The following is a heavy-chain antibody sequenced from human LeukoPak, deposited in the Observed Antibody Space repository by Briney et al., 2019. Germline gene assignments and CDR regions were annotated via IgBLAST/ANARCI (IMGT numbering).Heavy chain of an antibody. CDR2: ISGSGGST. CDR1: GFTFSSYA. Sequence: PGGSLRLSCAASGFTFSSYAMSWVRQAPGKGLEWVSAISGSGGSTYYADSVKGRFTISRDNSKNTLYLQMNSLRAEDTAVYYCAKEDIYSSSWYVSSAFDYWGQGTLVTVSS. V-gene: IGHV3-23*01. D-gene: IGHD6-13*01. CDR3: AKEDIYSSSWYVSSAFDY. J-gene: IGHJ4*02.